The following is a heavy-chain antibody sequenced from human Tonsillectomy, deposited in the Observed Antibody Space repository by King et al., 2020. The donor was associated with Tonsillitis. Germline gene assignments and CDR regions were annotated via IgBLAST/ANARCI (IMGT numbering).Heavy chain of an antibody. CDR3: ARAVGLGNVDY. V-gene: IGHV3-21*06. Sequence: VQLVESGGGLVKPGGSLRLSCAASGFTFTSYTINWVRQAPGKGLEWVSCISSSSNYIYYADSVKGRFTVSRDNAKNSVYLQMNNLRAEDTAVYYCARAVGLGNVDYWGQGALVTVSS. D-gene: IGHD3/OR15-3a*01. CDR1: GFTFTSYT. J-gene: IGHJ4*02. CDR2: ISSSSNYI.